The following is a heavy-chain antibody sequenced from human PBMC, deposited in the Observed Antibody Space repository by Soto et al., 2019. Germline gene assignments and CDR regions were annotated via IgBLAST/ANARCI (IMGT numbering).Heavy chain of an antibody. CDR2: ISSSGDTV. CDR3: VRYCSTTLCNGVATRTFDY. CDR1: RFTFSTYE. Sequence: LRLSCAASRFTFSTYEMHWVRQAPGKGLEWVSYISSSGDTVYYADSVKGRFTVSRDNTRNSLYLQMNSLGDEDTALYYCVRYCSTTLCNGVATRTFDYWGQGTLVTVSS. D-gene: IGHD2-2*01. J-gene: IGHJ4*02. V-gene: IGHV3-48*03.